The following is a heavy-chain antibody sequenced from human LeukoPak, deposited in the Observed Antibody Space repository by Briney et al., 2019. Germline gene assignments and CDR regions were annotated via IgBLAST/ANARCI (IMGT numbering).Heavy chain of an antibody. D-gene: IGHD5-18*01. J-gene: IGHJ3*02. CDR3: ARDHFAPRIQLWLRAFDI. CDR1: GASIRSNTEC. CDR2: IYSSGST. V-gene: IGHV4-39*07. Sequence: SETLSLTCTVSGASIRSNTECWGWIRQPPGKGLEWIASIYSSGSTYYNPSLKSRVTISVDTSKNQFSLKLSSVTAADTAVYYCARDHFAPRIQLWLRAFDIWGQGTMVTVSS.